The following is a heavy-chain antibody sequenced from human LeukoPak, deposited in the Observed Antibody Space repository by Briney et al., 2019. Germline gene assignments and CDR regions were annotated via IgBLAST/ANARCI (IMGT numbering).Heavy chain of an antibody. CDR1: GGSFSGYY. J-gene: IGHJ4*02. CDR2: INHSGST. Sequence: KPSETLSLTCAVYGGSFSGYYWSWIRQPPRTGLEWIGEINHSGSTNYNPSLKSRVTISVDTSKNQFSLKLSSVTAADTAVYYCARGTHGYSSGWFDYWGQGTLVTVSS. V-gene: IGHV4-34*01. D-gene: IGHD6-19*01. CDR3: ARGTHGYSSGWFDY.